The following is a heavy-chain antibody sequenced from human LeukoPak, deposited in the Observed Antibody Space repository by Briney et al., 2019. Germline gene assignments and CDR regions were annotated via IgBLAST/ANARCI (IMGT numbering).Heavy chain of an antibody. Sequence: GGSLRLSCAASGFTFSSSAMSWVRQAPGKGLEWVSAISNNGGYTYYADSVQGRFTISRDNSKSTLCLQMNSLRAEDTAVYYCARLSSFAFDIWGQGTMVTVSS. CDR2: ISNNGGYT. V-gene: IGHV3-23*01. CDR1: GFTFSSSA. D-gene: IGHD3-16*02. CDR3: ARLSSFAFDI. J-gene: IGHJ3*02.